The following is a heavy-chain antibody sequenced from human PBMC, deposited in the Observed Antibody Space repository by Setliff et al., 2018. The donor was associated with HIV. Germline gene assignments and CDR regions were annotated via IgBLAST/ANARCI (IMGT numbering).Heavy chain of an antibody. CDR1: GYTFTSYA. CDR3: ARDGFWSGYDIAPFDI. D-gene: IGHD3-3*01. Sequence: ASVKVSCKASGYTFTSYAMHWVRQAPGQSLEWMGWINADNGNTKYSQKFQGRFTISRDNAKNTLYLQMNSLRAEDTAVYYCARDGFWSGYDIAPFDIWGQGTMVTVSS. CDR2: INADNGNT. J-gene: IGHJ3*02. V-gene: IGHV1-3*01.